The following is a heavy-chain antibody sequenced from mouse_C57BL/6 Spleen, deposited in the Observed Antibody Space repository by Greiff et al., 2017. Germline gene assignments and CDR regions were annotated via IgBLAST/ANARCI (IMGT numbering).Heavy chain of an antibody. CDR2: IDPSDSYT. J-gene: IGHJ3*01. CDR1: GYTFTSYW. V-gene: IGHV1-50*01. D-gene: IGHD1-1*02. CDR3: AIWSRFAY. Sequence: QVQLQQPGAELVKPGASVKLSCKASGYTFTSYWMQWVKQRPGQGLEWIGEIDPSDSYTNYTQKFKGQATLTVDTASSTAYMHLSSLTSEDSAVYYCAIWSRFAYWGQGTLVTVSA.